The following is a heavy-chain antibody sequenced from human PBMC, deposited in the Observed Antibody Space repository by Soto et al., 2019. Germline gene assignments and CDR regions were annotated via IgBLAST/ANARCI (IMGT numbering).Heavy chain of an antibody. J-gene: IGHJ4*02. V-gene: IGHV3-15*07. Sequence: EVQLAESGGGLVQHGGSLRLSCAASGFSITNTWRHWVRQAPGQGLEWVGRVKSKADGGTADYAAPVKGRFTVSRDDSKNTQYLQMNSLKMEDTAVYYCNSYPDFWGGHTPLWGQGTLVTVSS. CDR3: NSYPDFWGGHTPL. CDR2: VKSKADGGTA. D-gene: IGHD3-3*01. CDR1: GFSITNTW.